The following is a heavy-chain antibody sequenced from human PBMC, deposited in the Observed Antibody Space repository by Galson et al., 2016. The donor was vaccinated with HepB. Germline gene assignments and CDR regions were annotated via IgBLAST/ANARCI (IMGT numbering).Heavy chain of an antibody. V-gene: IGHV3-23*01. D-gene: IGHD3-16*01. Sequence: SLRLSCAASGFTFRSFAMSWVRQAPGKGLDWVSGIGGSSGRTAYADYVKGRFTISRDNSENTLYLQMNSLRLEDTAVYYCAKASWGSSPCDRPLDHWGQGTLVTVSS. CDR3: AKASWGSSPCDRPLDH. CDR2: IGGSSGRT. J-gene: IGHJ4*02. CDR1: GFTFRSFA.